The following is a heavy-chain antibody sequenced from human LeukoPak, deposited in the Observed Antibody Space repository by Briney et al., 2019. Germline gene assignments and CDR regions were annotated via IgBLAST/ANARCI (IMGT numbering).Heavy chain of an antibody. J-gene: IGHJ5*02. CDR3: ATGAPYYGSGSYYTNNWFDP. CDR1: GYTLTELS. V-gene: IGHV1-24*01. CDR2: FDPEDGET. Sequence: ASVKVSCKVSGYTLTELSMHWVRQAPGKGLEWMGGFDPEDGETIYAQKFQGRDTMTEDTSTDTAYMELSSLRSEDTAVYYCATGAPYYGSGSYYTNNWFDPWGQGTLVTVSS. D-gene: IGHD3-10*01.